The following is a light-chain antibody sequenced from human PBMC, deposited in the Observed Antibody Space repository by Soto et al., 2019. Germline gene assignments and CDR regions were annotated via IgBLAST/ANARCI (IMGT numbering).Light chain of an antibody. V-gene: IGKV3-20*01. CDR3: QQYGSSPGT. J-gene: IGKJ1*01. Sequence: EMVLTQSPGSLSFSPWQRATHSISASQSVSSSYLAWYQQKPGQAPRLLIYGASSRATGIPDRFSGSGSGTDFTLTISRLEPEDFAVYYCQQYGSSPGTFGQGTKVDIK. CDR1: QSVSSSY. CDR2: GAS.